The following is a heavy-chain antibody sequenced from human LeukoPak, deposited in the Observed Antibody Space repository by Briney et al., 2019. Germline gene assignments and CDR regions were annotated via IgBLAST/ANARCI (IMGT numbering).Heavy chain of an antibody. V-gene: IGHV3-48*01. D-gene: IGHD3-3*01. CDR1: GFTFSTYS. CDR2: ISSSSSTI. CDR3: ARVSPTRERYYDFWSGYFQEGSTFFDY. J-gene: IGHJ4*02. Sequence: PGGSLRLSCAASGFTFSTYSMNWVRQAPGKGLEWVSYISSSSSTIYYADSVKGRFTISRDNAKNSLYLQMNSLRAEDTAVYYCARVSPTRERYYDFWSGYFQEGSTFFDYWGQGTLVTVSS.